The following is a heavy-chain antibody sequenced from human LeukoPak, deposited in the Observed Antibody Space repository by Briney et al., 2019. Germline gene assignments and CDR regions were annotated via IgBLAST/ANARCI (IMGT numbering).Heavy chain of an antibody. D-gene: IGHD3-22*01. CDR1: GYSISSGYY. CDR2: IYHSGST. CDR3: ARGDDSSGYYDFDY. Sequence: SETLSLTCTASGYSISSGYYWGWIRQPPGMGLEWIGSIYHSGSTYYNPSLKSRVTISVDTSKNQFSLKLSSVTAADTAVYYCARGDDSSGYYDFDYWGQGALVTVSS. J-gene: IGHJ4*02. V-gene: IGHV4-38-2*02.